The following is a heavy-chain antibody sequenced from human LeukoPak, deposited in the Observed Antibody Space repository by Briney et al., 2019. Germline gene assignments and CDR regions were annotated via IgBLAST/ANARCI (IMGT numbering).Heavy chain of an antibody. CDR3: AHRNTAMVRVDY. CDR1: GFTFSSYG. V-gene: IGHV3-15*01. D-gene: IGHD5-18*01. CDR2: IRSETDGGTT. Sequence: PGGSLRLSCAASGFTFSSYGMHWVRQAPGKGLEWVGRIRSETDGGTTDYAAPVKGRFTISRDDSKNTVYLQMSSLKTEDTAVYFCAHRNTAMVRVDYWGQGTLVTVSS. J-gene: IGHJ4*02.